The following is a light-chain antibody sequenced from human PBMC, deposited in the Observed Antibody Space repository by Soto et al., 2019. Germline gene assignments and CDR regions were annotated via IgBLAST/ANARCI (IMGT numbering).Light chain of an antibody. CDR3: QYYGNSRLT. J-gene: IGKJ5*01. CDR1: QSVGSD. V-gene: IGKV3-15*01. Sequence: EIVMTQSPATLSVSPGERATLSCRASQSVGSDLAWYQQKPGQAPRLLIYAASTRATGVPARFSGSGSGTEFTLTISSLQTEDFAVYYCQYYGNSRLTFGQGTRLEIK. CDR2: AAS.